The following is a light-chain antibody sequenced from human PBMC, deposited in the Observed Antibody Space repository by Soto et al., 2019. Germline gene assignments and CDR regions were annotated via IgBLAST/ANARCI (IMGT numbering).Light chain of an antibody. CDR2: EVS. J-gene: IGLJ1*01. CDR3: NSYTSSTSRPYV. V-gene: IGLV2-14*01. Sequence: QSVLTQPASVSGSSGQSITISCTGTTNDVGGYNYVSWYQQHPGKAPKLLIFEVSSRPSGVSNRFSGSKSGNTASLTISALQAEDEADYFCNSYTSSTSRPYVFGTGTKATVL. CDR1: TNDVGGYNY.